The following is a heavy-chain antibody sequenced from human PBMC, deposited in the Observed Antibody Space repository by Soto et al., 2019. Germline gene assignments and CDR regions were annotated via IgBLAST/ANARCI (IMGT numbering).Heavy chain of an antibody. V-gene: IGHV4-34*01. D-gene: IGHD5-12*01. CDR3: ARDAPVGGYDLARLDY. CDR1: GGSFSGYY. Sequence: SETLSLTCAVYGGSFSGYYWSWIRQPPGKGLEWIGEINHSGSTNYNPSLKSRVTISVDTSKNQFSLKLSSVTAADTAVYYCARDAPVGGYDLARLDYWGQGTLVTVSS. CDR2: INHSGST. J-gene: IGHJ4*02.